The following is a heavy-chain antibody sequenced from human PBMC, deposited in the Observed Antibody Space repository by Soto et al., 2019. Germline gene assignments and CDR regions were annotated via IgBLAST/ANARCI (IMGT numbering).Heavy chain of an antibody. Sequence: GGSLRLSCAASGFTLNTFAINWGRQAPGKGLERVASISGSGGTTYYADSVKGRCTISRDSSNNTLYLQMNSLSAEDTGVYYFAKGFIVAVTARRRNDNFGVWGQGRMVTVSS. CDR3: AKGFIVAVTARRRNDNFGV. V-gene: IGHV3-23*01. J-gene: IGHJ3*01. D-gene: IGHD2-21*02. CDR2: ISGSGGTT. CDR1: GFTLNTFA.